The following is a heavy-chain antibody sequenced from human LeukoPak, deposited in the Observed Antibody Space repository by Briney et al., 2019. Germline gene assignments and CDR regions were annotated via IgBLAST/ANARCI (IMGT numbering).Heavy chain of an antibody. V-gene: IGHV4-59*01. CDR2: IYYSGST. Sequence: SETLSLTCTVSGGSISSYYWSWTRQPPGKGLEWIGYIYYSGSTNYNPSLKSRVTISVDTSKNQFSLKLSSVTAADTAVYYCARTGYCSSTSCYTAPRPYYYYYMDVWGKGTTVTVSS. CDR3: ARTGYCSSTSCYTAPRPYYYYYMDV. J-gene: IGHJ6*03. D-gene: IGHD2-2*02. CDR1: GGSISSYY.